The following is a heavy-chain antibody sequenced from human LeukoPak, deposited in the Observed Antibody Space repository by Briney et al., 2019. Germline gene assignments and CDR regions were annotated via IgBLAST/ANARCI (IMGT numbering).Heavy chain of an antibody. Sequence: GASVKVSCKASGYTFTGYYMHWVRQAPGQGLEWMGWINPNSGGTNYAQKFQGRVTMTRDTSISTAYMELSRLRSDDTAVYYCVREYHGGSFDYWGQGTLVSVSS. D-gene: IGHD4-23*01. CDR3: VREYHGGSFDY. CDR1: GYTFTGYY. J-gene: IGHJ4*02. CDR2: INPNSGGT. V-gene: IGHV1-2*02.